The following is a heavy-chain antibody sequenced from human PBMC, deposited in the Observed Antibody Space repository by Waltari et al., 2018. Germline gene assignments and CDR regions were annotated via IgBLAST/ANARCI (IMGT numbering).Heavy chain of an antibody. J-gene: IGHJ4*02. Sequence: EVQLVESGGGLVQPGRSLRLSCAASGFTFDDYAMHWVRQAPGKGLEWVSGISWNSGSIGYADSVKGRFTISRDNAKNSLYLQMNSLRAEDTALYYCAKGSGGVVVTAYFDYWGQGTLVTVSS. D-gene: IGHD2-15*01. CDR1: GFTFDDYA. CDR2: ISWNSGSI. V-gene: IGHV3-9*01. CDR3: AKGSGGVVVTAYFDY.